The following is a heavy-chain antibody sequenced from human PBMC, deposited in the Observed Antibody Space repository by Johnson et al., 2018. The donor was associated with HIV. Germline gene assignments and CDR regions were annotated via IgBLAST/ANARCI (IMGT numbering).Heavy chain of an antibody. D-gene: IGHD3-3*01. J-gene: IGHJ3*02. CDR1: GFSFSSYD. CDR2: ISSNGSST. V-gene: IGHV3-64*01. CDR3: ARGGVQFLEWLFTDQYGFDI. Sequence: VQLVESGGGLVQPGGSLRLSCTASGFSFSSYDMHWVRQAPGKGLQYVSGISSNGSSTYYANSVKGRFTIYRDNSKNTLFLQMGSLRPEDIAVYYCARGGVQFLEWLFTDQYGFDIWGQGTMVTVSS.